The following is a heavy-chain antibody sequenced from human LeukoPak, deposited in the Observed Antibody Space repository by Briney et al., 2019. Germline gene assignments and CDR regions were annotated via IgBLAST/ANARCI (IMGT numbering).Heavy chain of an antibody. CDR2: INPNSGGT. CDR1: GYTFTGYY. Sequence: ASVKVSCKASGYTFTGYYMHWVRQAPGQGLEWMGWINPNSGGTNYAQKFQGWVTMTRDTSISTAYMELSRLRSDDTAVHYCARDRNYYYGMDVWGQGTTVTVSS. J-gene: IGHJ6*02. V-gene: IGHV1-2*04. CDR3: ARDRNYYYGMDV.